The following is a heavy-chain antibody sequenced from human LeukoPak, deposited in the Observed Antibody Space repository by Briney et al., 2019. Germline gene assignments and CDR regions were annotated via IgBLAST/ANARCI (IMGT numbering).Heavy chain of an antibody. Sequence: GASVKVSCKASGYTFTGYYMHWVRQAPGQGLEWMGWINPNSGGTNYAQKFQGRVTMTRDTSISTAYMELSRLRSDDTAVYYYARVSGSYSPPDYWGQGTLVTVSS. D-gene: IGHD1-26*01. J-gene: IGHJ4*02. CDR2: INPNSGGT. CDR3: ARVSGSYSPPDY. CDR1: GYTFTGYY. V-gene: IGHV1-2*02.